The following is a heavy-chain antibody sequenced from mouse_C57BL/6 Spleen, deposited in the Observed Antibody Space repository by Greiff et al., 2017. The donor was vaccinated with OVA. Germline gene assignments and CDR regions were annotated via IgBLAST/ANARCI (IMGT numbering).Heavy chain of an antibody. D-gene: IGHD1-1*01. Sequence: EVQLVESGGGLVKPGGSLKLSCAASGFTFSSYAMSWVRQTPEKRLEWVATISDGGSYTYYPDNVKGRFTISRDNAKNNLYLQMSHLKSEDTAMYYCAREYYYGSSLYFDYWGQGTTLTVSS. CDR3: AREYYYGSSLYFDY. J-gene: IGHJ2*01. V-gene: IGHV5-4*01. CDR2: ISDGGSYT. CDR1: GFTFSSYA.